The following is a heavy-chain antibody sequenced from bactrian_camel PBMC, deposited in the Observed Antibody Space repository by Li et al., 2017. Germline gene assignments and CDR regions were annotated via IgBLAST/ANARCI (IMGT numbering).Heavy chain of an antibody. CDR3: ADVVGVRCTAGMGGGNQYNY. CDR1: GDTSKDNC. V-gene: IGHV3S60*01. J-gene: IGHJ4*01. CDR2: ISSFGRPW. Sequence: QVQLVESGGGSVQAGGSLRLSCVISGDTSKDNCVGWFRQTPGKEREGIVSISSFGRPWFYADSVRGRFTISKDNAKNILYLQMNDLEPEDTAMYYCADVVGVRCTAGMGGGNQYNYWGQGTQVTVST. D-gene: IGHD5*01.